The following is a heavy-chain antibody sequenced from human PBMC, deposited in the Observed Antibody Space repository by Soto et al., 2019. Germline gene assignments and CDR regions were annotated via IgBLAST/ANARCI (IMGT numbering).Heavy chain of an antibody. D-gene: IGHD2-15*01. V-gene: IGHV4-30-4*01. CDR1: GGSISSGDYY. CDR3: ARVVVVATTPEWFDP. CDR2: IYYSGST. Sequence: SETLSLTCTVSGGSISSGDYYWSWIRQPPGKGLEWIGYIYYSGSTYYNPSLKSRVTISVDTSKNQFSLKLSSVTAADTAVYYCARVVVVATTPEWFDPWGQGTLVTVSS. J-gene: IGHJ5*02.